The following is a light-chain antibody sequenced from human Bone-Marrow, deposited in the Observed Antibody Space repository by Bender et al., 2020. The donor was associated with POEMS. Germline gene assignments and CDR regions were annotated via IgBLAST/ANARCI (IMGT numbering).Light chain of an antibody. CDR3: CSYAGSNNVV. CDR1: SSDVGGYNY. V-gene: IGLV2-11*01. CDR2: EVS. J-gene: IGLJ2*01. Sequence: QSALTQPRSVSESPGQSVTISCTGTSSDVGGYNYVSWYQQHPGKVPKLMIYEVSQRPSGVPDRFSASKSGNTASLTVSGLQAEGEADYYCCSYAGSNNVVCGGGTKLTVL.